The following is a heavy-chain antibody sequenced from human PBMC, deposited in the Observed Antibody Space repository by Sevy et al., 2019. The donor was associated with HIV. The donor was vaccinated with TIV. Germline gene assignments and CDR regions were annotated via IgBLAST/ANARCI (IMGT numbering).Heavy chain of an antibody. CDR2: INLSGST. D-gene: IGHD6-13*01. V-gene: IGHV4-34*01. CDR1: GGSFSGYY. CDR3: AIGIAAAGTDYYYYGMDV. J-gene: IGHJ6*02. Sequence: SETLSLTCAVYGGSFSGYYWSWIRQPPGKGLEWIGEINLSGSTNYNPSLKSRVTISVDTSKNQFSLKLSSVTAADTAVYYCAIGIAAAGTDYYYYGMDVWGQGTTVTVSS.